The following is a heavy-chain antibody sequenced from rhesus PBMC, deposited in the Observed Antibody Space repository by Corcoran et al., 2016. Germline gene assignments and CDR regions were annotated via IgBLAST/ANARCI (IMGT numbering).Heavy chain of an antibody. D-gene: IGHD2-2*01. CDR2: IYGSGSST. V-gene: IGHV4-169*01. CDR1: GGSISSSY. Sequence: QLQLQESGPGLVKPSETLSVTCAVSGGSISSSYWSWIRQAPGKGLEWIGYIYGSGSSTHYNPTLKSRVTLSVDTSKNHFSLKLSSVTAADTAVYYCVRGTLLVLLAEPYNRFDVWGPGVLVTVSS. J-gene: IGHJ5-1*01. CDR3: VRGTLLVLLAEPYNRFDV.